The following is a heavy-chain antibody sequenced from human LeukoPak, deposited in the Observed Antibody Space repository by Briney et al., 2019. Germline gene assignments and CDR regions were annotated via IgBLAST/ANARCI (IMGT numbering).Heavy chain of an antibody. V-gene: IGHV1-18*01. CDR3: ARCLEGQPLVGY. Sequence: WASVKVSCKASGYTFVTYGISWVRQAPGQGLQWVGWINPHKGNTNYAQNFQNRVTMTTDTSTNTAYMELRSLRSDDTAVYYCARCLEGQPLVGYWGQGTLVTVSS. D-gene: IGHD1-1*01. CDR2: INPHKGNT. CDR1: GYTFVTYG. J-gene: IGHJ4*02.